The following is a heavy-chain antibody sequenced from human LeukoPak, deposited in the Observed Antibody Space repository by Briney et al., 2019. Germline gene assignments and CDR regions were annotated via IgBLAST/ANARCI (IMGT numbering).Heavy chain of an antibody. CDR1: GYTFTYYH. Sequence: ASVKVSCKASGYTFTYYHMHWVRQAPGQGLEWMGGIIPIFGTANYAQKFQGRVTITADESTSTAYMELSSLRSEDTAVYYCARVVAAASNWGQGTLVTVSS. CDR3: ARVVAAASN. V-gene: IGHV1-69*13. J-gene: IGHJ4*02. CDR2: IIPIFGTA. D-gene: IGHD6-13*01.